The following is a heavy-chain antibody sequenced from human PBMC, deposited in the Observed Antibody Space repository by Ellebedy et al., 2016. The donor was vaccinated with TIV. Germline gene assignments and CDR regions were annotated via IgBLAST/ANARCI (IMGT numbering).Heavy chain of an antibody. V-gene: IGHV4-59*01. J-gene: IGHJ4*02. CDR3: ARAAGGYAYYFDY. D-gene: IGHD5-12*01. CDR1: GGSISSYY. CDR2: IYHSGST. Sequence: GSLRLXXTVSGGSISSYYWSWIRQPPGKGLEWIGEIYHSGSTNYNPSLKSRVTISVDTSKNQFSLKLSSVTAADTAVYYCARAAGGYAYYFDYWGQGTLVTVSS.